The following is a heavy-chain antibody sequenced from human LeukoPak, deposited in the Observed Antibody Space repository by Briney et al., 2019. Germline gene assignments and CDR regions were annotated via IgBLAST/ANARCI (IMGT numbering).Heavy chain of an antibody. V-gene: IGHV3-30*02. CDR3: AKDLLLWFGESNATDY. CDR1: GFTFSSYG. J-gene: IGHJ4*02. Sequence: PGGSLRLSCAASGFTFSSYGMHWVRQAPGKGLEWVAFIRYDGSNKYYADSVKGRFTISRDNSKNTLYLQMNSLRAEDTAVYYCAKDLLLWFGESNATDYWGQGTLVTVSS. D-gene: IGHD3-10*01. CDR2: IRYDGSNK.